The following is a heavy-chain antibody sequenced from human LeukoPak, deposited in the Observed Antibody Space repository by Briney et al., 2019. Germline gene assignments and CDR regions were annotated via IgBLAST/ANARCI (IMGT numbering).Heavy chain of an antibody. V-gene: IGHV3-23*01. J-gene: IGHJ4*02. CDR2: ISGSGGST. CDR3: AKGFMSSGWYFDY. Sequence: PGGSLRLXCAASGFTFSSYAMSWVRQAPGKGLEWVSAISGSGGSTYYADSVKGRFTISRDNSKNPLYLEMNSLRAEDTAVYYCAKGFMSSGWYFDYWGQGTLVTVSS. CDR1: GFTFSSYA. D-gene: IGHD6-19*01.